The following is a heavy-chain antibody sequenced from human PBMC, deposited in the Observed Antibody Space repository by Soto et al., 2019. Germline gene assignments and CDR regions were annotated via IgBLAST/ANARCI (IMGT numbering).Heavy chain of an antibody. CDR3: ARDLWYYYDSRDAFDI. CDR1: GFTFSSYG. V-gene: IGHV3-33*01. CDR2: IWYDGSNK. J-gene: IGHJ3*02. Sequence: QVQLVESGGGVVQPGRSLRLSCAASGFTFSSYGMHWVRQAPGKGLEWVAVIWYDGSNKYYADSVKGRFTISRDNSKNTLYLQMNSLRAEDTAVYYCARDLWYYYDSRDAFDIWGQGTMVTVSS. D-gene: IGHD3-22*01.